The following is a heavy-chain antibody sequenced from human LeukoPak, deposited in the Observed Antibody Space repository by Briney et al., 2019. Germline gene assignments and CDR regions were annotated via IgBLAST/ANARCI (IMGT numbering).Heavy chain of an antibody. Sequence: GTSVKVSCKASGYTFTGYYMHWVRQAPGQGLEWMGWINPDTGATDIAQKFQGRVTMTSDTSISAAYMELSRLRSDDTAVYYCTRDHCSYINCYEDYYYGMDVWGQGTTVTVSS. CDR1: GYTFTGYY. CDR3: TRDHCSYINCYEDYYYGMDV. CDR2: INPDTGAT. J-gene: IGHJ6*02. V-gene: IGHV1-2*02. D-gene: IGHD2-2*01.